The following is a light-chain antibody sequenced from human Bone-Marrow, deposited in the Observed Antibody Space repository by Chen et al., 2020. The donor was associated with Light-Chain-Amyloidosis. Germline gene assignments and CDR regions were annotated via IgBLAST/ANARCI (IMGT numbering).Light chain of an antibody. CDR1: DLPTKY. J-gene: IGLJ2*01. CDR2: RDT. V-gene: IGLV3-25*03. CDR3: QSADSSGTYEVI. Sequence: SYELTQPPSVSVSPGQTARITCSGDDLPTKYAYWYQQKPGQAPGLVIHRDTERPSGISERFSGSSSGTNATLTISGVQAEDEADYHCQSADSSGTYEVIFGGGTKLTVL.